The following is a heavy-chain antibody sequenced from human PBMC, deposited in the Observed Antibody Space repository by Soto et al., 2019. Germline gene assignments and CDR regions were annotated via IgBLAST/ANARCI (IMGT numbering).Heavy chain of an antibody. V-gene: IGHV3-30*18. CDR3: AKEVGTIFYYYGMDV. CDR1: GFTFSSYG. CDR2: ISYDGSNK. D-gene: IGHD3-9*01. Sequence: QVQLVESGGGVVQPGRSLRLSCAASGFTFSSYGMHWVRQAPGKGLEWVAVISYDGSNKYYADSVKGRFTISRDNSKNTLYLQMNSLRAEDTAVYYCAKEVGTIFYYYGMDVWGRGTMVTVAS. J-gene: IGHJ6*02.